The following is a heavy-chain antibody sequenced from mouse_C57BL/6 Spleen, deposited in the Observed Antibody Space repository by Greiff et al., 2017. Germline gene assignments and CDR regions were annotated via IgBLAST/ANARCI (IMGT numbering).Heavy chain of an antibody. J-gene: IGHJ3*01. V-gene: IGHV5-6*02. CDR1: GFTFSSYG. CDR2: ISSGGSYT. Sequence: EVMLVESGGDLVKPGGSLKLSCAASGFTFSSYGMSWVRQTPDKRLEWVATISSGGSYTYYPDSVKGRFTISRDNAKNTLYLQMSSLKSEDTAMYYCARQDGYPWFAYWGQGTLVTVSA. CDR3: ARQDGYPWFAY. D-gene: IGHD2-3*01.